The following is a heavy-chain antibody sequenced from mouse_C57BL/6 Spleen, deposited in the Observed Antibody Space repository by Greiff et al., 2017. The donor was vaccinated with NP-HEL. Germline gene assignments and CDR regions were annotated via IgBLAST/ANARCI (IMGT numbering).Heavy chain of an antibody. Sequence: QVQLQQPGAELVKPGASVKMSCKASGYTFTSYWITWVKQRPGQGLEWIGDIYPGSGSTNYNEKFKSKATLTVDTSSSTAYMQLSSLTSEDSAVYYCASFGSSYRYFDVWGTGTTGTVSS. D-gene: IGHD1-1*01. CDR2: IYPGSGST. V-gene: IGHV1-55*01. CDR1: GYTFTSYW. CDR3: ASFGSSYRYFDV. J-gene: IGHJ1*03.